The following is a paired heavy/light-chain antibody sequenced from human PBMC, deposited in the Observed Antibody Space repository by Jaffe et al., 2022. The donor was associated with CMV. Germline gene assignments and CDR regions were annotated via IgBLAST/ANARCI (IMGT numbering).Heavy chain of an antibody. CDR3: AKPILREGYCSGGSCAYFDY. Sequence: EVQLVESGGGLVQPGGSLRLSCAASGFTFSSYAMSWVRQAPGKGLEWVSAISGSGGSTYYADSVKGRFTISRDNSKNTLYLQMNSLRAEDTAVYYCAKPILREGYCSGGSCAYFDYWGQGTLVTVSS. CDR1: GFTFSSYA. V-gene: IGHV3-23*04. J-gene: IGHJ4*02. D-gene: IGHD2-15*01. CDR2: ISGSGGST.
Light chain of an antibody. Sequence: EIVMTQSPATLSVSPGERATLSCRASQSVSSNLAWYQQKPGQAPRLLIYGASTRATGIPARFSGSGSGTEFTLTISSLQSEDFAVYYCQHRGAFGGGTKVEIK. V-gene: IGKV3-15*01. CDR1: QSVSSN. J-gene: IGKJ4*01. CDR3: QHRGA. CDR2: GAS.